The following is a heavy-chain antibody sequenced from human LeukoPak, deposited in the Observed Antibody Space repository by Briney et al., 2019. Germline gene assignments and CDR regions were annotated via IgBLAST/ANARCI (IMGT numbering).Heavy chain of an antibody. CDR3: ARGPCSANYYVGDY. J-gene: IGHJ4*02. Sequence: PGGSLRLSCAASGFTFSNYWMHWVRQAPGKGLVWVSRINSDGSSTSYADSVKGRFTISRDNAKNTLYLQMNSLSAVDTAVYYCARGPCSANYYVGDYWGQGTLVTVSS. CDR1: GFTFSNYW. CDR2: INSDGSST. V-gene: IGHV3-74*01. D-gene: IGHD4/OR15-4a*01.